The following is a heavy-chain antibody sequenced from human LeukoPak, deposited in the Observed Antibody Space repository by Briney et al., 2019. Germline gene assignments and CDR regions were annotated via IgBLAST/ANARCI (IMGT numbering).Heavy chain of an antibody. CDR2: IYHTGST. CDR1: GYSISSGDY. Sequence: SETLSLTCGVSGYSISSGDYWGWIRQPPGKGLEWIGSIYHTGSTHHNPPLESRVTTSVDTSKNHFSLKLSSVTAADTAVYYCARDYGGRFDYWGQGILVTVPS. J-gene: IGHJ4*02. CDR3: ARDYGGRFDY. D-gene: IGHD4-23*01. V-gene: IGHV4-38-2*02.